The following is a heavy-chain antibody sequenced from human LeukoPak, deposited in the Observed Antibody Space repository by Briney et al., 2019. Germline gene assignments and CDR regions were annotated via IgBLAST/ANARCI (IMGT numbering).Heavy chain of an antibody. CDR3: ARALGDVAILAFDI. CDR1: GFTVSSNY. CDR2: IYSGGST. J-gene: IGHJ3*02. Sequence: WGSLRLSCAASGFTVSSNYMSWVRQAPGKGLEWVSVIYSGGSTYYADSVTGRFTISRDNSKNTLYLQMNSVRGEDTAVYYCARALGDVAILAFDIWGQRTMVTVSS. V-gene: IGHV3-53*01. D-gene: IGHD1-26*01.